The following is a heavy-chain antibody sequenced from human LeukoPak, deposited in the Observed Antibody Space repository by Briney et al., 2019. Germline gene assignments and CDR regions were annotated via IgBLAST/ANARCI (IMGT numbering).Heavy chain of an antibody. Sequence: GGSLRLSCAASGFTFSRYWMHWVRQAPGKGLVWVSRINSDGSSTSYADSVKGRFTISRDNAKNTLYLQMNSLRAEETGEYYCARMYSSGRYHHWRQGTLVTVSS. J-gene: IGHJ5*02. CDR3: ARMYSSGRYHH. CDR2: INSDGSST. V-gene: IGHV3-74*01. D-gene: IGHD6-19*01. CDR1: GFTFSRYW.